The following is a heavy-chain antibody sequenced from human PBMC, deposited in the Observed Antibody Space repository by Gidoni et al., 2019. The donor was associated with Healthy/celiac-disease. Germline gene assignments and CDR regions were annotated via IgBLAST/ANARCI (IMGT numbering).Heavy chain of an antibody. CDR1: GGSVSSGSYY. D-gene: IGHD3-22*01. Sequence: QVQLQESGPGLVKPSETLSLTCTVSGGSVSSGSYYWSWIRQPPGKGLEWIGYIYYSGSTNYNPSLKSRATISVDTSKNQFSLKLSSVTAADTAVYYCARVPFYYYDSSGYYPMGAGYFDLWGRGTLVTVSS. CDR2: IYYSGST. J-gene: IGHJ2*01. V-gene: IGHV4-61*01. CDR3: ARVPFYYYDSSGYYPMGAGYFDL.